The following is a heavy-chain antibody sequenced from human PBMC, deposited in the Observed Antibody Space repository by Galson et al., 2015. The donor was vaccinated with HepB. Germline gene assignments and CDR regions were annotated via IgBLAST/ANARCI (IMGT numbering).Heavy chain of an antibody. Sequence: SVKVSCKASGGTFSSYGISWVRQAPGQGLEWMGSIIPIFGTSNYAQKFQGRVTTTADESTSTAYMELSSLRSEDTAVYYCARDVSIAARPDEFGPTYYYYYMDVWGKGTTVTVSS. V-gene: IGHV1-69*13. J-gene: IGHJ6*03. D-gene: IGHD6-6*01. CDR1: GGTFSSYG. CDR2: IIPIFGTS. CDR3: ARDVSIAARPDEFGPTYYYYYMDV.